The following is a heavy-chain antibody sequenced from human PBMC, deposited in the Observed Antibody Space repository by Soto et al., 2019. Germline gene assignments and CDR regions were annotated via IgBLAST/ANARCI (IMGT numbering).Heavy chain of an antibody. J-gene: IGHJ5*02. CDR1: GGTFSSYA. Sequence: QVQLVQSGAEVKKPGSSVKVSCKASGGTFSSYAISWVRQAPGQGLEWMGGIIPIFGTANYAQKFQGRVTITADESTSTAYMELSSLRSEDTAVYYCERDFSRILYSSTSDGWFDPWGQGTLVTVSS. V-gene: IGHV1-69*01. D-gene: IGHD6-13*01. CDR2: IIPIFGTA. CDR3: ERDFSRILYSSTSDGWFDP.